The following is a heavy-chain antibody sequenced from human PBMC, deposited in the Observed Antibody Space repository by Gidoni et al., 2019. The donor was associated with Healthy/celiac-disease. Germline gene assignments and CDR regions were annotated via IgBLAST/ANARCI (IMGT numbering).Heavy chain of an antibody. D-gene: IGHD3-22*01. CDR2: IYHSGST. CDR1: GYSISSGYY. CDR3: ARDRNYYDSSGLDAFDI. Sequence: QVQLQESGPVLVKPSETLSLTCAVSGYSISSGYYWGWTRQPPGKGLEWIGSIYHSGSTYYNPSLKSRVTISVETSKNQFSLKLSSVTAADTAVYYCARDRNYYDSSGLDAFDIWGQGTMVTVSS. V-gene: IGHV4-38-2*02. J-gene: IGHJ3*02.